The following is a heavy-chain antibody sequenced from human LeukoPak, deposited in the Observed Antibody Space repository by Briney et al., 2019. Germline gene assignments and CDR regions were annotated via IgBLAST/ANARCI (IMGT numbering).Heavy chain of an antibody. V-gene: IGHV1-8*03. Sequence: ASVKVSCKASGYTFTSYDINWVRQATGQGLEWMGWMNPNSGNTGYAQKFQGRVTITRNTSISTAYMELSSLRSEDTAVYYCARGGSRYCTNGVCYTVGRYYYYYMDVWGKGTTVTVSS. CDR2: MNPNSGNT. CDR3: ARGGSRYCTNGVCYTVGRYYYYYMDV. D-gene: IGHD2-8*01. J-gene: IGHJ6*03. CDR1: GYTFTSYD.